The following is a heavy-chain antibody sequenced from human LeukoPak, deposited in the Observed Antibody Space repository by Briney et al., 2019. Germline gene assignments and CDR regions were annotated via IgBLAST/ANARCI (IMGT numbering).Heavy chain of an antibody. CDR3: ARDTPLCSGGSCYPNLTFYYYYYYGMDV. CDR2: INSDGSST. V-gene: IGHV3-74*01. Sequence: GGSLRLSCAASGFTFSSYWMHWVRQAPGKGLVWVSRINSDGSSTSYADSVKGRFTISRDNAKNTLYLQMNSLRAEDTAVYYCARDTPLCSGGSCYPNLTFYYYYYYGMDVSGQGTTVTVSS. D-gene: IGHD2-15*01. CDR1: GFTFSSYW. J-gene: IGHJ6*02.